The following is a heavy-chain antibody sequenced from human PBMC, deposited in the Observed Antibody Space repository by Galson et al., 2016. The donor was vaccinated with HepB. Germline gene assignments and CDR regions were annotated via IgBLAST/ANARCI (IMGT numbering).Heavy chain of an antibody. J-gene: IGHJ4*02. CDR2: IFYSGNT. D-gene: IGHD6-19*01. V-gene: IGHV4-59*01. CDR3: ARGGGFSSGWRF. Sequence: ATLSLTCSVSGGSINNYYWNWIRQPPGKGLEWIGYIFYSGNTTYNPSLKSRVTISVDTSKNQFSLNVNSVTDADTAVYYCARGGGFSSGWRFWGQGTLVTVSS. CDR1: GGSINNYY.